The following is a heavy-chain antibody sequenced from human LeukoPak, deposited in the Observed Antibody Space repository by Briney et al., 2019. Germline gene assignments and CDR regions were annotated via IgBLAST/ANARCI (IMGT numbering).Heavy chain of an antibody. J-gene: IGHJ4*02. Sequence: RTGRSLRLSCAASGFTFSSYAMHWVRQAPGKGLEWVAVISYDGNYADSVKGRFTISRDNSKNTLYLQMNSLRAEDTAVCYCARDVGATSTTVGSYWGQGTLVTVSS. CDR1: GFTFSSYA. CDR3: ARDVGATSTTVGSY. D-gene: IGHD4-23*01. CDR2: ISYDG. V-gene: IGHV3-30*04.